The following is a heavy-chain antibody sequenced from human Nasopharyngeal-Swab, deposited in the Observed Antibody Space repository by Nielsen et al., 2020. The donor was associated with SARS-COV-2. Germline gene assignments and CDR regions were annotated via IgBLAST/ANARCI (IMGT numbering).Heavy chain of an antibody. Sequence: GESLKTSCAASGFTFSTYAMTWVRQAPGKGLEGVSTIDAGGGNTWYADSVKGRFTISRDNSKSTLYLQMNSLRADDPALYYCADPPFSEYWGQGTLVTVSS. CDR3: ADPPFSEY. CDR1: GFTFSTYA. J-gene: IGHJ4*02. CDR2: IDAGGGNT. V-gene: IGHV3-23*01.